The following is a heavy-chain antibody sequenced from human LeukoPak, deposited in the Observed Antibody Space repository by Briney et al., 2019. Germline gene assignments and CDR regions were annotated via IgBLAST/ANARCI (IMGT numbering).Heavy chain of an antibody. CDR2: IHHSGTT. D-gene: IGHD2-2*01. Sequence: SETLSLTCAVSGGSVRDYYWSWIRQPPGKGLEWIAEIHHSGTTKYNPSLKSRVTISVDTSKNQFSLKLSSVTAADTAVYYCARRRDIVVVPAAWWFDPWGQGTLVTVSS. CDR1: GGSVRDYY. V-gene: IGHV4-34*01. J-gene: IGHJ5*02. CDR3: ARRRDIVVVPAAWWFDP.